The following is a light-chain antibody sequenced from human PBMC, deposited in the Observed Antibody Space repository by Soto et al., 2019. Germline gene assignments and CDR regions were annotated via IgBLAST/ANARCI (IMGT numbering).Light chain of an antibody. CDR3: QQRSNWPHT. V-gene: IGKV3-11*01. CDR1: QSVGSY. CDR2: DAS. Sequence: EIVLTQSPATLSLSPGERATLSCRASQSVGSYLAWYQQKPGQAPRLLIYDASNRATGIPARFSGSGSGTGFTLTISSLEPEDFAVYYCQQRSNWPHTFGQGTKLEIK. J-gene: IGKJ2*01.